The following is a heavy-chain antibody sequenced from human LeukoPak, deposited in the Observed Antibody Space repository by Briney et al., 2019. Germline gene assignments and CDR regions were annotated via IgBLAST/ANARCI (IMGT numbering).Heavy chain of an antibody. V-gene: IGHV3-30*02. D-gene: IGHD1-26*01. J-gene: IGHJ4*02. CDR3: AKDPRRGVGFVGATFDY. CDR2: IRYDGSNK. CDR1: GFTFSSYG. Sequence: GGSLRLSCEASGFTFSSYGMHWVRQAPGKGLEWVAFIRYDGSNKYYADSVKGRFTISRDNSKNTLYLQMNSLRAEDTAVYYCAKDPRRGVGFVGATFDYWGQGTLVSVSS.